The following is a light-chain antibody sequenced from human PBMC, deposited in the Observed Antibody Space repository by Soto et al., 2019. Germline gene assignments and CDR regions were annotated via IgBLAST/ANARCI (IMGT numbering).Light chain of an antibody. V-gene: IGKV1-39*01. CDR2: AAS. CDR3: QQSYSRPPA. Sequence: DIQMTQSPSSLSASVGDRVTITCRASRNIHSYLNWYQQKPGQAPKLLIYAASSLQSGVPSRFSGSGSETDFTLTISSLQSADFATYYCQQSYSRPPAFGQGTKVAIK. CDR1: RNIHSY. J-gene: IGKJ1*01.